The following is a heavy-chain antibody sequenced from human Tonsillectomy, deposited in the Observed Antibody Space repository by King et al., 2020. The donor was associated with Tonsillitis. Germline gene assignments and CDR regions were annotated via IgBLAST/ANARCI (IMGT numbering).Heavy chain of an antibody. Sequence: LQLQESGPGLVKPSETLSLTCAVSGYSINSGYYWGWIRQPPGKGLDWIGSMYRSGKAHYNPSIKSRVTISVDTSKNQFSLKMSSVTAADTAVYYCVRDGGYASGSLDAFDIWGQGTMVTVSS. V-gene: IGHV4-38-2*02. CDR1: GYSINSGYY. J-gene: IGHJ3*02. D-gene: IGHD5-12*01. CDR2: MYRSGKA. CDR3: VRDGGYASGSLDAFDI.